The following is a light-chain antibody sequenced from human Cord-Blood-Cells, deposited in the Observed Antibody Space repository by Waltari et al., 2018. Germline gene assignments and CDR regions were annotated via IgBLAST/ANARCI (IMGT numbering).Light chain of an antibody. V-gene: IGKV1-39*01. CDR3: QQSYSTPYT. Sequence: DIQMTQSPSSLSASVGDRVTITGRASQSISSHLNWYQQKPGKAPKLLIYAAYSVQSGVPSRCSASGPGTDLTVTISRLQPEDFVTDYCQQSYSTPYTFGQGTKLEIK. CDR2: AAY. CDR1: QSISSH. J-gene: IGKJ2*01.